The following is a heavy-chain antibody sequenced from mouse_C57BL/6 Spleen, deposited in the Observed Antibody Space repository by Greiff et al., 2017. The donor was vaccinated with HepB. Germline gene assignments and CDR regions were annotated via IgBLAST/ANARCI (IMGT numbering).Heavy chain of an antibody. CDR2: INPNNGGT. CDR3: AREDYGSRYFDV. D-gene: IGHD1-1*01. J-gene: IGHJ1*03. Sequence: VQLQQSGPELVKPGASVKIPCKASGYTFTDYNMDWVKQSHGKSLEWIGDINPNNGGTIYNQKFKGKATLTVDKSSSTAYMELRSLTSEDTAVYYCAREDYGSRYFDVWGTGTTVTVSS. V-gene: IGHV1-18*01. CDR1: GYTFTDYN.